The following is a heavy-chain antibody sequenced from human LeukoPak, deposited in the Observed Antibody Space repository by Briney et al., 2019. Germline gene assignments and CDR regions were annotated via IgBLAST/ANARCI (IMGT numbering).Heavy chain of an antibody. Sequence: ASVKVSCKASGGTFSSYAISWVRQAPGQGLEWMASIIPIFGTANFAQKFQGRVTITTDKSTSTAYMELSSLRSEDTALCYCARDAPPGVRGVIRWSDPWGQGTLVTVSS. V-gene: IGHV1-69*05. CDR1: GGTFSSYA. CDR2: IIPIFGTA. D-gene: IGHD3-10*01. CDR3: ARDAPPGVRGVIRWSDP. J-gene: IGHJ5*02.